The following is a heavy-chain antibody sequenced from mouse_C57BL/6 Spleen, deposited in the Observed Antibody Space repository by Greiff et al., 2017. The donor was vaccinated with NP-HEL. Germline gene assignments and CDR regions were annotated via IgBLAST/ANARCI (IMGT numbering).Heavy chain of an antibody. CDR1: GYTFTSYW. CDR3: ATFITTVVATRDFDY. CDR2: INPSNGGT. D-gene: IGHD1-1*01. J-gene: IGHJ2*01. V-gene: IGHV1-53*01. Sequence: VQLQQPGTELVKPGASVKLSCKASGYTFTSYWMHWVKQRPGQGLEWIGNINPSNGGTNYNEKFKSKATLTVDKSSSTAYMQLSSLTSEDSAVYYCATFITTVVATRDFDYWGQGTTLTVSS.